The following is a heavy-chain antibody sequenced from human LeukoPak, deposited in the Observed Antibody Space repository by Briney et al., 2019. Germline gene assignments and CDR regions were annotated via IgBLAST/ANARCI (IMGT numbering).Heavy chain of an antibody. Sequence: GGSLRLSCAASGFTFSSYGMHWVRQAPGKGLEWVAVIWYDGSNKYYADSVKGRFTISRDNSKNTLYLQMNSLRAGDTAVYYCAKGPADYYYYYYMDVWGKGTTVTVSS. D-gene: IGHD1-14*01. CDR3: AKGPADYYYYYYMDV. CDR2: IWYDGSNK. V-gene: IGHV3-33*06. CDR1: GFTFSSYG. J-gene: IGHJ6*03.